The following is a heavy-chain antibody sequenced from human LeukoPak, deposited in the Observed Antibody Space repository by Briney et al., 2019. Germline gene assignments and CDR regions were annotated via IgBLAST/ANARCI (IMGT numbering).Heavy chain of an antibody. Sequence: GGSLRLSCAASGFTFSSFWMSWVRQAPGKGLEWVAVIWYDGSNKYYADSVKGRFTISRDNSKNTLYLQMNSLRAEDTAVYYCARGETAMAPYFDYWGQGTLVTVSS. J-gene: IGHJ4*02. V-gene: IGHV3-33*08. CDR3: ARGETAMAPYFDY. CDR2: IWYDGSNK. CDR1: GFTFSSFW. D-gene: IGHD5-18*01.